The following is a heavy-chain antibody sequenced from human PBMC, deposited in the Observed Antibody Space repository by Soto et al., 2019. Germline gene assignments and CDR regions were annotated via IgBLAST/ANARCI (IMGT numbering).Heavy chain of an antibody. V-gene: IGHV3-15*01. J-gene: IGHJ4*02. CDR2: IKSKPDGGTT. CDR1: GFTFSNAW. Sequence: VSLRLSCIGSGFTFSNAWINWVRQAPGKGLEWVGRIKSKPDGGTTDYAAPVKGRFTISRDDSRNSVYLQMNSLKTEDTALYYCVTGQYCDYWGQGTLVTVSS. CDR3: VTGQYCDY.